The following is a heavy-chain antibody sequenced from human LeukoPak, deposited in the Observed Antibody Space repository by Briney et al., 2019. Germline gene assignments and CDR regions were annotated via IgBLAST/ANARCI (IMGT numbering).Heavy chain of an antibody. J-gene: IGHJ4*02. V-gene: IGHV3-48*04. Sequence: GGSLRLSCAASGFTFSSYSMNWVRQAPGKGLEWVSYISSSSSTIYYADSVKGRFTISRDNAKNSLYLQMNSLRAEDTAVYYCARGPNSSGWTIDYWGQGTLVTVSS. CDR3: ARGPNSSGWTIDY. D-gene: IGHD6-19*01. CDR2: ISSSSSTI. CDR1: GFTFSSYS.